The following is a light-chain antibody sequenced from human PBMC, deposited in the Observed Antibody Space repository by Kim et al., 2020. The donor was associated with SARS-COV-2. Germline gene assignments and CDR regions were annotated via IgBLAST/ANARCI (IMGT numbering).Light chain of an antibody. Sequence: WSTGARATLSCRASQTGFKDCLALYQPKPGQAPRIFSYAASKRAGGIPDRCRGSGSGKDFTLTISRLEPEDFAVYYCYQYGSSLYTFGQGTKLE. CDR1: QTGFKDC. J-gene: IGKJ2*01. CDR2: AAS. CDR3: YQYGSSLYT. V-gene: IGKV3-20*01.